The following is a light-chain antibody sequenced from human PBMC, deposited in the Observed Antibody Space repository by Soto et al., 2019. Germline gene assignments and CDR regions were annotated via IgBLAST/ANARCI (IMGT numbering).Light chain of an antibody. J-gene: IGKJ1*01. CDR1: QSVSNN. Sequence: EKVMTQSPATLSVSPGERATPSCRASQSVSNNLAWYQQKPGQAPRLLIYGASTRATGIPARFSGRGSGTEFTLTISSLQPDDFATYYCQHYNSYSEAFGQGTKVDIK. CDR3: QHYNSYSEA. CDR2: GAS. V-gene: IGKV3-15*01.